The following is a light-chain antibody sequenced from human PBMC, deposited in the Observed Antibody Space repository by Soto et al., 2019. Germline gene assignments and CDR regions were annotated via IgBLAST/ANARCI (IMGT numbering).Light chain of an antibody. Sequence: SNELTQPPSVSVAPGQTARITCGGNNIESKSVHWYQQRPGQAPVLVVHDDSDRPSGIPERISGSNSGNTATLTISRVEAGDEAEYYCQVWDGLSDHVIFGGGTKLAVL. CDR2: DDS. CDR1: NIESKS. V-gene: IGLV3-21*02. CDR3: QVWDGLSDHVI. J-gene: IGLJ2*01.